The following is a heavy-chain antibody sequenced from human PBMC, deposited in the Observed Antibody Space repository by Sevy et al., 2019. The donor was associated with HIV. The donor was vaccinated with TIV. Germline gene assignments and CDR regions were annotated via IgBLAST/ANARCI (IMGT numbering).Heavy chain of an antibody. Sequence: ASVKVSCKASGGTFSNYGIIWVRQAPGQGLEWMGGIIPIFGTANYAQNLQDRVTITADESTSTANMEGRSLKSEDTDVYYCARTNQDDYNYSYYYGMDVWGQGTTVTVSS. CDR3: ARTNQDDYNYSYYYGMDV. CDR2: IIPIFGTA. J-gene: IGHJ6*02. D-gene: IGHD4-4*01. CDR1: GGTFSNYG. V-gene: IGHV1-69*13.